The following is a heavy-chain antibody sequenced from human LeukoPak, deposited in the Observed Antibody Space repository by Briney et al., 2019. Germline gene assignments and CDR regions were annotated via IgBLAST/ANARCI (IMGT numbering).Heavy chain of an antibody. CDR1: GFTFSSYA. J-gene: IGHJ3*02. CDR3: ARAELWFGDDAFDI. D-gene: IGHD3-10*01. Sequence: GGSLRLSCAASGFTFSSYAMHWVRQAPGKGLEWVTIISYDGTNKYYADSVKGRFTISRDNSKNTLYLQMNSLRAEDTAVYYCARAELWFGDDAFDIWGQGTMVTVSS. CDR2: ISYDGTNK. V-gene: IGHV3-30*04.